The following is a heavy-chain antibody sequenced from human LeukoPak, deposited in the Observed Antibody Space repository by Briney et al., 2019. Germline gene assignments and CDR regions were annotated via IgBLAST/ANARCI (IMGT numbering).Heavy chain of an antibody. Sequence: PGGSLRLSCAASGFTFSSYAMSWVRQAPGKGPEWVAVITNDGNNQYYADSVKGRFTISRDNAKNSLYLQMNSLRAEDTAVYYCARGGFDWLLFNYYYYMDVWGKGTTVTISS. D-gene: IGHD3-9*01. CDR2: ITNDGNNQ. CDR1: GFTFSSYA. V-gene: IGHV3-30*04. J-gene: IGHJ6*03. CDR3: ARGGFDWLLFNYYYYMDV.